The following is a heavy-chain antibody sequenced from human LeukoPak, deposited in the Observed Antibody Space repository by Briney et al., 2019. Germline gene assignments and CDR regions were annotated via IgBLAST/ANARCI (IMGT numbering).Heavy chain of an antibody. CDR2: IKGSGGGP. J-gene: IGHJ4*02. Sequence: PGGSLRLSCAASGFTFSTYAMGWVRQAPGKGLEWVSSIKGSGGGPFYADSVKGRFTISRDNSKNTLFLQLNSLRAEDSAVYYCARGGHDFNPFYWWGQGTLVTVSS. CDR3: ARGGHDFNPFYW. V-gene: IGHV3-23*01. CDR1: GFTFSTYA. D-gene: IGHD2-21*02.